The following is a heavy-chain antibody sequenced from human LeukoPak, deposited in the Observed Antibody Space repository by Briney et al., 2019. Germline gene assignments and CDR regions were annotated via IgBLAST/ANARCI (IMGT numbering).Heavy chain of an antibody. J-gene: IGHJ4*02. D-gene: IGHD6-13*01. Sequence: PSETLSLTCTVSGGSISSSSYYWGWIRQPPGKGLEWIGRIYTSGSTNYNPSLKSRVTMSVDTSKNQFSLKLSSVTAADTAVYYCAIGRPIAGNFDYWGQGTLVSVSS. CDR3: AIGRPIAGNFDY. CDR1: GGSISSSSYY. V-gene: IGHV4-39*07. CDR2: IYTSGST.